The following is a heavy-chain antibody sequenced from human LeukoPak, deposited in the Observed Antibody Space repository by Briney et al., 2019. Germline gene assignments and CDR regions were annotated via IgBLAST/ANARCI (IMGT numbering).Heavy chain of an antibody. CDR3: ARGCSSTSCYTGYFDL. J-gene: IGHJ2*01. CDR2: IYYSGST. D-gene: IGHD2-2*02. CDR1: GGSISSYY. V-gene: IGHV4-59*01. Sequence: PSETLSLTCTVSGGSISSYYWSWIRQPPGKGLEWIGYIYYSGSTNYNPSLKSRVTISVDTSKNQFSLKLSSVTAADTAVYYCARGCSSTSCYTGYFDLWGRGTLVTVSS.